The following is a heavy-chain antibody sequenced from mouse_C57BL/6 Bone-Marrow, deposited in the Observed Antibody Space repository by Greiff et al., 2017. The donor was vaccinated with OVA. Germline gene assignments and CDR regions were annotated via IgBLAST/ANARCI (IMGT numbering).Heavy chain of an antibody. CDR1: GYTFTSYW. J-gene: IGHJ1*03. V-gene: IGHV1-69*01. CDR3: ARNCCFYWYFDV. Sequence: QVQLQQPGAELVMPGASVKLSCKASGYTFTSYWLHWVKQRPGQGLEWIGEIDPSDSYTNYTQKFKGKSTLTVDKSSSTAYMQLSSLTSEDSAVYYCARNCCFYWYFDVWGTGTTVTVSS. CDR2: IDPSDSYT. D-gene: IGHD4-1*01.